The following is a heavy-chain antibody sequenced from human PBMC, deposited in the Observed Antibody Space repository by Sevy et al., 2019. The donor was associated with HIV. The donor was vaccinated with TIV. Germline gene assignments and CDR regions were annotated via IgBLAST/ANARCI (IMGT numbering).Heavy chain of an antibody. D-gene: IGHD5-12*01. CDR2: IFYSGIT. J-gene: IGHJ4*02. Sequence: SETLSLTCSVAGDSISTYYWSWIRQRPGKGLEWIGYIFYSGITKYNPSLKSRVTISVDTSKNQFSLNMSSVTAADTAVYDCARGIVAYYFEYWGQGTLVTVSS. CDR1: GDSISTYY. V-gene: IGHV4-59*01. CDR3: ARGIVAYYFEY.